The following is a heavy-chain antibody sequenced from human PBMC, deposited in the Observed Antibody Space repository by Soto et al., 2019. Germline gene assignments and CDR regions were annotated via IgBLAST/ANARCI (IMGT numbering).Heavy chain of an antibody. V-gene: IGHV1-18*01. D-gene: IGHD3-16*01. CDR2: ISPYTGNT. Sequence: ASVKVSCKASGYTFTSYGICWVRQAPGQGLEWMGWISPYTGNTHSATKVQGRLTMTTDTSTSTAYMDLGSLTSDDTAVYYCVMVDNYVTPTPQDVWGQGTTVTVSS. CDR3: VMVDNYVTPTPQDV. CDR1: GYTFTSYG. J-gene: IGHJ6*02.